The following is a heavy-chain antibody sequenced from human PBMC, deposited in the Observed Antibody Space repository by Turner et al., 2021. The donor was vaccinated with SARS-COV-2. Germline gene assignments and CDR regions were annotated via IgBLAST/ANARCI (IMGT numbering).Heavy chain of an antibody. D-gene: IGHD3-10*01. V-gene: IGHV1-69*01. CDR1: GGTFSSYA. CDR3: ARGKNYYGSGSYYPTRYYYGMDV. CDR2: IIPISGTA. Sequence: QVQLVQSGAEVKKPGSSVKVSCKASGGTFSSYAISWVRQAPGQGLEWMGGIIPISGTANYAQKFQGRVTITADESTSTAYMELSSLRSEDTAVYYCARGKNYYGSGSYYPTRYYYGMDVWGQGTTVTVSS. J-gene: IGHJ6*02.